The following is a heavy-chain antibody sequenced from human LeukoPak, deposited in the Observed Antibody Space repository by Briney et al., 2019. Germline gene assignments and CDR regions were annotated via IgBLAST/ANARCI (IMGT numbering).Heavy chain of an antibody. D-gene: IGHD3-3*01. V-gene: IGHV7-4-1*02. CDR2: INTNTGNP. CDR1: GYTFTSYA. Sequence: ASVEVSCKASGYTFTSYAMNWVRQAPGQGVEWMGWINTNTGNPTYAQGSTGRFVFSLDTSVSTAYLQISSLKAEDTAVYYCARDQNHYEDAFDIWGQGTMVTVSS. CDR3: ARDQNHYEDAFDI. J-gene: IGHJ3*02.